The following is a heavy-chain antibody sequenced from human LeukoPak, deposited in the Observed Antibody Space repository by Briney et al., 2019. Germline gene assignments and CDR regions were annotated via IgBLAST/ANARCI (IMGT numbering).Heavy chain of an antibody. CDR2: INACNGNT. Sequence: ASVKVSCKASGYTFTSYAMHWVRQAPGQRLEWMGWINACNGNTKYSQKFQGRVTITRDTSASTAYMELSILRSEDTAVYYCARGIAAASDYWGQGTLVTVSS. CDR1: GYTFTSYA. CDR3: ARGIAAASDY. J-gene: IGHJ4*02. V-gene: IGHV1-3*01. D-gene: IGHD6-13*01.